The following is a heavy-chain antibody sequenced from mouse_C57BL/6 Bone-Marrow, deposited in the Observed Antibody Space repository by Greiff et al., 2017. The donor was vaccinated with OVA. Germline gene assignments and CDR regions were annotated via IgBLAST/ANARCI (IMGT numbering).Heavy chain of an antibody. Sequence: VQLQQPGAELVMPGASVKLSCKASGYTFTSYWMHWVKQRPGQGLEWIGEIDPSDSYTNYNQKFKGKSTLTVDKSSSTAYMQISSLTSEDSAVYYCARRGYSNLFAYWGQGTLVTVSA. CDR1: GYTFTSYW. D-gene: IGHD2-5*01. CDR3: ARRGYSNLFAY. CDR2: IDPSDSYT. J-gene: IGHJ3*01. V-gene: IGHV1-69*01.